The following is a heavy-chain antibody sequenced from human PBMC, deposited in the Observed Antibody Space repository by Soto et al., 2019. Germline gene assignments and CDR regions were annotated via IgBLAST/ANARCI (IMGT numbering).Heavy chain of an antibody. CDR2: ITSSSSYI. D-gene: IGHD6-6*01. Sequence: LRLSCAASGFTFTSYSMNWVRQAPGKGLEWVSCITSSSSYIYYADSVKGRFTISRDNAKNSLYLQMNSLRAEDTAVYYCARDEEARPYFYGMDVWGQGTTVTVSS. CDR3: ARDEEARPYFYGMDV. CDR1: GFTFTSYS. J-gene: IGHJ6*02. V-gene: IGHV3-21*01.